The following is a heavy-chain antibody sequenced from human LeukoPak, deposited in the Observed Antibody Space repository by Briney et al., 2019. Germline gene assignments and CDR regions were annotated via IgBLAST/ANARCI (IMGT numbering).Heavy chain of an antibody. Sequence: SETLSLTCIVSGDSVSSGSYFWSWIRQHPGKGLEWIGYIYYSGSTYYNPSLKSRVTMSVDTSENQFSLKLSSVTAADTAVYYCATTVGSYFDYWSQGTLVTVSS. CDR2: IYYSGST. D-gene: IGHD3-16*01. V-gene: IGHV4-31*03. CDR1: GDSVSSGSYF. J-gene: IGHJ4*02. CDR3: ATTVGSYFDY.